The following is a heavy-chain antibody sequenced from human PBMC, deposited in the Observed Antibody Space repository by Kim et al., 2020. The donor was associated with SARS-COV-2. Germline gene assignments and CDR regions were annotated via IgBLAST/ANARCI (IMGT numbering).Heavy chain of an antibody. D-gene: IGHD6-19*01. V-gene: IGHV3-7*03. Sequence: EKYYVDSMEGRFTISRDNAKNSVYLQMNSLRAEDTAIYYCGSDPYRGAVDYWGQGTLVTVSS. CDR2: EK. CDR3: GSDPYRGAVDY. J-gene: IGHJ4*02.